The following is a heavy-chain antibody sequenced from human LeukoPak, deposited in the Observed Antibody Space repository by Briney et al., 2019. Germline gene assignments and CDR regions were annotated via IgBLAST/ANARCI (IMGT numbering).Heavy chain of an antibody. CDR2: ISAYNGNT. J-gene: IGHJ4*02. Sequence: ASVKVSCKASGYTFTSYGISWVRQAPGQGLEWMGWISAYNGNTNYAQKLQGRVTMTTDTSTSTAYVELRSLRSDDTAVYYCARTYDSSGYYSYWGQGTLVTVSS. V-gene: IGHV1-18*01. D-gene: IGHD3-22*01. CDR3: ARTYDSSGYYSY. CDR1: GYTFTSYG.